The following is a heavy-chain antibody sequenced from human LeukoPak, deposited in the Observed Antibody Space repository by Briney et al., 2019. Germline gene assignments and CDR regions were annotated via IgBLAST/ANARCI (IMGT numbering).Heavy chain of an antibody. D-gene: IGHD4-17*01. J-gene: IGHJ4*02. Sequence: PGGSLRLSCAASGFTFNNFAMSWVRQAPGKGLEWVSVISGSGGFTYHAGSVKGRFTISRDNSKNTLYLEMNTVRAEDTAVYYCAKGQTTVRGFFDYWGQGTLVTVSS. CDR3: AKGQTTVRGFFDY. V-gene: IGHV3-23*01. CDR2: ISGSGGFT. CDR1: GFTFNNFA.